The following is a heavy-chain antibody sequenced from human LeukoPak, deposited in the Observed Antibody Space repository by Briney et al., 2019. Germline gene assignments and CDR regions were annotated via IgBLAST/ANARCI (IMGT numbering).Heavy chain of an antibody. V-gene: IGHV3-30*18. CDR3: AKDNGDYGYFDY. CDR1: GFTFSSYG. CDR2: ISYDGSNK. J-gene: IGHJ4*02. Sequence: PGRSLRLSCAASGFTFSSYGMHWVRQAPGKGLEWVAVISYDGSNKYYADSVKGRFTISRGNSKNTLYLQMNSLRAEDTAVYYCAKDNGDYGYFDYWGQGTLVTVSS. D-gene: IGHD4-17*01.